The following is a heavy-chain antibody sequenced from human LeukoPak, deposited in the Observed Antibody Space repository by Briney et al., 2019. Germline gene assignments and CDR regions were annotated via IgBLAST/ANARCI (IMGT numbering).Heavy chain of an antibody. V-gene: IGHV3-11*01. J-gene: IGHJ4*02. CDR2: IDPSGTAR. Sequence: GGSLRLSCAASGFTIRDYVMSWVRQAPGKGLEWVSYIDPSGTARYYADSVKGRFTVSRDNGKNSLSLQLRSLRAEDTALYYCARAAYNWNWGQGTLVTVSS. D-gene: IGHD1-20*01. CDR1: GFTIRDYV. CDR3: ARAAYNWN.